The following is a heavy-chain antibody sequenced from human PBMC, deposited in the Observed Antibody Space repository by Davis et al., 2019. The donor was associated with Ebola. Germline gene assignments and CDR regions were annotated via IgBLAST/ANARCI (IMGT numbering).Heavy chain of an antibody. Sequence: PSETLSLTCAISGDRVSTKSTGWNWIRQSPSRGLEWLGRTYYTSKWITDYAVSVKSRITINPDTSKNQLSLQLNSVTPEDTAVYYCARGWLRGGMDVWGEGTTVTV. V-gene: IGHV6-1*01. CDR1: GDRVSTKSTG. D-gene: IGHD5-18*01. CDR2: TYYTSKWIT. CDR3: ARGWLRGGMDV. J-gene: IGHJ6*02.